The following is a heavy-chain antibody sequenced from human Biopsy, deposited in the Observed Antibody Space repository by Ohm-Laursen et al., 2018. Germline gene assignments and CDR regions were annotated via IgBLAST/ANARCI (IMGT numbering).Heavy chain of an antibody. J-gene: IGHJ4*02. CDR1: GFTFSSYS. CDR2: ISSGSSSI. D-gene: IGHD1/OR15-1a*01. Sequence: SLRLSCAASGFTFSSYSMNWVRQAPGKGLEWVSFISSGSSSIYYADSVKGRFTISRDDAKNSLYLQMNSLRAEDTAVYYCARGRTGGWGQGTLVTVSS. V-gene: IGHV3-48*01. CDR3: ARGRTGG.